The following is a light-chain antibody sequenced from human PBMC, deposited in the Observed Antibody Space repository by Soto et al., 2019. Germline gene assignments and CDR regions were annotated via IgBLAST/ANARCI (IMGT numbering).Light chain of an antibody. J-gene: IGLJ7*01. Sequence: QSALTQPASVSGSPGQSNTISCTGTSSDVGGYNYVSWYQHHPGKAPKLIIYDVSNRPSGVSIRFSGSKSDNTASLTISGLQPEDEADYHCSSYTTSNTRQIVFGTGTQLTVL. CDR1: SSDVGGYNY. V-gene: IGLV2-14*03. CDR2: DVS. CDR3: SSYTTSNTRQIV.